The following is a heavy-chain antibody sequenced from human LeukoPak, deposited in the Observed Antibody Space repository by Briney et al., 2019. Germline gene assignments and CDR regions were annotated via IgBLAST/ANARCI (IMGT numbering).Heavy chain of an antibody. D-gene: IGHD6-25*01. CDR2: IYPGNSDT. CDR3: ARQPRIQRERRHYYYYMDV. CDR1: GDSFINYW. Sequence: RGESLKISCKGSGDSFINYWIGWVRPMPGKGLEWMGIIYPGNSDTLYNPSFQGQVTISVDKSISTAYLQWSSLQASDTTMYYCARQPRIQRERRHYYYYMDVWGKGTTVTVSS. V-gene: IGHV5-51*01. J-gene: IGHJ6*03.